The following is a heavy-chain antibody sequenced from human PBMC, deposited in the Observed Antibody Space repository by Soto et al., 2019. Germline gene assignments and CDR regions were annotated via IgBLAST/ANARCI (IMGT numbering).Heavy chain of an antibody. J-gene: IGHJ4*02. D-gene: IGHD6-25*01. CDR3: AKDAADCFDY. Sequence: EVQLVESGGGLIQPGRSLRLSCAASGFTFDNYAMHWVRQAPGKGLEWVSGISWDSGSIDYADSVRGRFTISRDNARNSLYLRMSSLRPEDTALYYCAKDAADCFDYWGQGTLVTVSS. CDR2: ISWDSGSI. CDR1: GFTFDNYA. V-gene: IGHV3-9*01.